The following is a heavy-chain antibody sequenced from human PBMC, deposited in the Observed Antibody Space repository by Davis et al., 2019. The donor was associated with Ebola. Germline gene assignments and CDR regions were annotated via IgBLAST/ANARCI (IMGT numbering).Heavy chain of an antibody. Sequence: SETLSLTCAVSDDSISGSKWWSWVRQPPGKGLEWIGEIYHMGTTNYNPSLKSRVIISVDKSKNQFSLNLSSVTAADTAVYYCVRPARWLEYEIDYWGQGALVTVSS. J-gene: IGHJ4*02. V-gene: IGHV4-4*02. CDR1: DDSISGSKW. D-gene: IGHD5-24*01. CDR2: IYHMGTT. CDR3: VRPARWLEYEIDY.